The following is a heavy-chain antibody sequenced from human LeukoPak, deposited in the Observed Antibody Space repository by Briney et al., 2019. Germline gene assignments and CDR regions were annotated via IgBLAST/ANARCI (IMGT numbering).Heavy chain of an antibody. CDR3: ARKTGAIDY. CDR2: ISTSSSTI. CDR1: GFTFSNYS. D-gene: IGHD1-1*01. Sequence: PGGSLRLSCAASGFTFSNYSMNWVRQAPGKGLEWVSHISTSSSTIYYADSVKGRFTISRDNAKNSLYLQMNSLLDEDTAVYYCARKTGAIDYWGQGTLVTVSS. J-gene: IGHJ4*02. V-gene: IGHV3-48*02.